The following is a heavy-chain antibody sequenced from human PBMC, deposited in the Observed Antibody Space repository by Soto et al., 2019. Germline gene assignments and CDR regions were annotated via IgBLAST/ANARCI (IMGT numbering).Heavy chain of an antibody. CDR3: ARADRTLVTSFSLDV. CDR1: GGSFSGYY. D-gene: IGHD2-21*02. Sequence: NPSETLSLTCAVYGGSFSGYYWTWMRQPPGKGLEWIGEINHSGTINFNPSLKSRLTISLDTSKKHFSLKLSSVTDADTAAYYCARADRTLVTSFSLDVWGQGTTVTVSS. V-gene: IGHV4-34*01. J-gene: IGHJ6*02. CDR2: INHSGTI.